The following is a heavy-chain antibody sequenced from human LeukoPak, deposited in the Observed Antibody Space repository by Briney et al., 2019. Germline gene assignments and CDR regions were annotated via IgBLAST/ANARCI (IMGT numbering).Heavy chain of an antibody. V-gene: IGHV3-7*03. CDR1: GFPFSSYW. CDR2: IKRDGSQI. D-gene: IGHD3-10*01. CDR3: ATMDVLGVDY. J-gene: IGHJ4*02. Sequence: GGSLRLSCAASGFPFSSYWMTWVRQAPGKGLEWVANIKRDGSQIYYVDSVKGRFTLSRDNAKNSLFLQMNSLRAEDTAVYYCATMDVLGVDYWGQGTLVTVSS.